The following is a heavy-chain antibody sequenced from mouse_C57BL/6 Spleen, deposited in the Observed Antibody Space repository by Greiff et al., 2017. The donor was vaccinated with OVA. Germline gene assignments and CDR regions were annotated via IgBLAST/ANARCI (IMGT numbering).Heavy chain of an antibody. CDR3: TGTSITTESFDV. CDR2: IDPEDGDT. D-gene: IGHD1-2*01. J-gene: IGHJ1*03. V-gene: IGHV14-1*01. CDR1: GFNIKDYY. Sequence: VQLKQSGAELVRPGASVKLSCTASGFNIKDYYMHWVKQRPEQGLEWIGRIDPEDGDTEYAPKFQGKATMTADTSSNTAYLQLSSLTSEDTAVYYCTGTSITTESFDVWGTGTTVTVSS.